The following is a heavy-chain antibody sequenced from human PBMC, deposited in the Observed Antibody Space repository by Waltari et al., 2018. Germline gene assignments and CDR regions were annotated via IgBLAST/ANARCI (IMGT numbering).Heavy chain of an antibody. D-gene: IGHD2-15*01. V-gene: IGHV4-4*02. CDR3: ARDRGRGLYFDS. CDR1: GDSMSENYW. Sequence: QLQLQQSGPGLVKPSESLSLTCGVSGDSMSENYWWSWVRQSPEKGLEWIGQIHRSGRTYYNPSLESRVSVSMDTSNKKFFVKLSSAIAADTAVYYCARDRGRGLYFDSWGQGTLVTVSP. CDR2: IHRSGRT. J-gene: IGHJ4*02.